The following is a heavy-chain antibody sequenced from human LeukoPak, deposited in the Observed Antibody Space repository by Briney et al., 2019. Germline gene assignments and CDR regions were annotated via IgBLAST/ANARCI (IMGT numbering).Heavy chain of an antibody. J-gene: IGHJ4*02. D-gene: IGHD3-16*01. V-gene: IGHV3-23*01. Sequence: GGSLRLSCAASGFTFSSYAMSWVRQAPGKGLEWVSVISGSGGSTYYADSVKGRFTISRDNAENSLYLHMNSLRAEDTAVYYCARGRGWGFFDSWGQGTLVTVSS. CDR1: GFTFSSYA. CDR3: ARGRGWGFFDS. CDR2: ISGSGGST.